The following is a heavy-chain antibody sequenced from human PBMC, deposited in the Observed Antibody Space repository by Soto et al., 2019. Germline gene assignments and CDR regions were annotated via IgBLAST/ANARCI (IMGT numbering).Heavy chain of an antibody. CDR3: ARAVSDYGGSSTLFYWYFDL. J-gene: IGHJ2*01. V-gene: IGHV1-69*13. D-gene: IGHD4-17*01. CDR2: IIPIFGTA. CDR1: GGTFSSYA. Sequence: ASVKVSCKASGGTFSSYAISWVRQAPGQGLEWMGGIIPIFGTADYAQKFQGRVTITADESTSTAYMELSSLRSEDTAVYYCARAVSDYGGSSTLFYWYFDLWGRGTLVTVSS.